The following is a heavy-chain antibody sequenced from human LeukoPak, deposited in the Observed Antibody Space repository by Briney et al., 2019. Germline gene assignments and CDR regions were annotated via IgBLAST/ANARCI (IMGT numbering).Heavy chain of an antibody. D-gene: IGHD3-10*01. CDR3: ARDPNYYGSGSYYTLYYYYYMDV. V-gene: IGHV3-48*01. CDR2: ISSSSSTI. Sequence: PGGSLRLSCAASGFTFSSYSMNWVRQAPGKGLEWVSYISSSSSTIYYADSVKGRFTISRDNAKNSLYLQMNSLRAEDTAVYYCARDPNYYGSGSYYTLYYYYYMDVWGKGTTVTVSS. J-gene: IGHJ6*03. CDR1: GFTFSSYS.